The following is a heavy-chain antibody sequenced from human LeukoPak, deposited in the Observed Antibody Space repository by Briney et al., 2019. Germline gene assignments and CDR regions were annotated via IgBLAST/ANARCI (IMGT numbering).Heavy chain of an antibody. CDR2: IYTSGST. CDR3: ARDASGYDPSSRWFDP. V-gene: IGHV4-61*02. Sequence: SETLSLTCTVSGGSLSSGSYYWRWLRQPAGTGLEWIGRIYTSGSTNYNPSLKSRVTISVDTSKNQFSLKLSSVTAADTAVYYCARDASGYDPSSRWFDPWGQGTLVTVSS. CDR1: GGSLSSGSYY. D-gene: IGHD5-12*01. J-gene: IGHJ5*02.